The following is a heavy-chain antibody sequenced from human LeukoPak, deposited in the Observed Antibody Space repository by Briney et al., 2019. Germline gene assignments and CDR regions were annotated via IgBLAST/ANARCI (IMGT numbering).Heavy chain of an antibody. CDR1: GFTFSSYA. J-gene: IGHJ4*02. Sequence: GGSLRLSCAASGFTFSSYAMSWVRQAPGKGMEWVSAISGSGGSTYYADSVKGRFTISRDNSKNTLYLQMNSLRAEDTAVYYCAKLQSVVIPAAMLGFDYWGQGTLVTVSS. V-gene: IGHV3-23*01. CDR2: ISGSGGST. D-gene: IGHD2-2*01. CDR3: AKLQSVVIPAAMLGFDY.